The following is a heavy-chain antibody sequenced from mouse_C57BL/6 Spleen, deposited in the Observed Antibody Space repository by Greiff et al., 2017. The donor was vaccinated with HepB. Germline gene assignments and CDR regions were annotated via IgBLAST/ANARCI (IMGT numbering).Heavy chain of an antibody. CDR3: ARAYYDLFAY. V-gene: IGHV5-17*01. D-gene: IGHD2-4*01. J-gene: IGHJ3*01. CDR2: ISSGSSTI. CDR1: GFTFSDYG. Sequence: EVKLMESGGGLVKPGGSLKLSCAASGFTFSDYGMHWVRQAPEKGLEWVAYISSGSSTIYYADTVKGRFTISRDNAKNTLFLQMTSLRSEDTAMYYCARAYYDLFAYWGQGTLVTVSA.